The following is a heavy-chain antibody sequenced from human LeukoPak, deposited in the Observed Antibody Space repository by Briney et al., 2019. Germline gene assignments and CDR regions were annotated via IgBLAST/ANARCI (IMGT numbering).Heavy chain of an antibody. Sequence: SETLSLTCTVSGGSISSGGYYWSWIRQPPGKGLEWIGEINHSGSTNYNPSLKSRVTISVDTSKNQFSLKLSSVTAADTAVYYCARGPDGTVTTAQPFDYWGQGTLVTVSS. CDR2: INHSGST. J-gene: IGHJ4*02. CDR3: ARGPDGTVTTAQPFDY. D-gene: IGHD4-17*01. V-gene: IGHV4-39*07. CDR1: GGSISSGGYY.